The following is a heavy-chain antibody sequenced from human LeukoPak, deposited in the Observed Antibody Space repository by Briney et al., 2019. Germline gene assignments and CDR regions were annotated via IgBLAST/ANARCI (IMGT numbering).Heavy chain of an antibody. V-gene: IGHV3-23*01. CDR2: ISGFNT. J-gene: IGHJ4*02. Sequence: GGSLRLSCTTSGFAFSNYAMNWVRQAPGKGPEWVSGISGFNTYYADSVKGRFTTFRDNSKNTLYLQMNSLRAEDTAVYYCAKNVFIAAAFFDYWGQGTLVTVSS. CDR3: AKNVFIAAAFFDY. D-gene: IGHD6-13*01. CDR1: GFAFSNYA.